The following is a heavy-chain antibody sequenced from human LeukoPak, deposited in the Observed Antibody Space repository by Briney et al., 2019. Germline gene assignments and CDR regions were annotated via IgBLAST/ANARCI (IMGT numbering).Heavy chain of an antibody. J-gene: IGHJ4*02. Sequence: PGRSLRLSCAASGFTFDDYAVHWVRQAPGKGLEWVSGISWNSGSIGYADSVKGRFTISRDNAKNSLYLQMNSLRAEDTALYYCAKDGGILLYYFDYWGQGTLVTVSS. CDR1: GFTFDDYA. V-gene: IGHV3-9*01. CDR2: ISWNSGSI. CDR3: AKDGGILLYYFDY. D-gene: IGHD3-16*01.